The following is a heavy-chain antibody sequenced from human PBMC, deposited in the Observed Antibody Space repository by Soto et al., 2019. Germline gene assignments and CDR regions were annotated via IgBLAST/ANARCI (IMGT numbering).Heavy chain of an antibody. CDR2: ISGRGATI. CDR1: GFSFSDHY. CDR3: ASDPYYYASDY. J-gene: IGHJ4*02. Sequence: GGSLRLSCVASGFSFSDHYMTWIRQPPGKGLEWVSYISGRGATIYYADSVKGRFTVSRDNARNSVYLHMNSLRAEDTAFYYCASDPYYYASDYWGQGTLVTVSS. V-gene: IGHV3-11*01. D-gene: IGHD3-10*01.